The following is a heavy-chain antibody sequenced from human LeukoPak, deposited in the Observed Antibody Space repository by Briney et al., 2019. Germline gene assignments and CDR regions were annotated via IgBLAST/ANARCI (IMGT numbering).Heavy chain of an antibody. Sequence: GGSLRLSCAASGFTFSSYEMNWVRQAPGKGLEWVSYISSSGSTIYYADSVKGRFTISRDNAKNSLYLQMHSLRAEDTAVYYCAELGITMIGSVWGKGTTVTISS. J-gene: IGHJ6*04. CDR2: ISSSGSTI. D-gene: IGHD3-10*02. CDR1: GFTFSSYE. CDR3: AELGITMIGSV. V-gene: IGHV3-48*03.